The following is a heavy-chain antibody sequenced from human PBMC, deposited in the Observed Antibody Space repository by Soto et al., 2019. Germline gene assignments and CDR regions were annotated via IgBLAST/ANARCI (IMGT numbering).Heavy chain of an antibody. Sequence: GASVKVSCKASGYTFTSYGISWVRQAPGQGLEWMGWISAYNGNTNYAQKLQGRVTMTTDTSTSTAYMELRSLRSDDTAVYYCAREQRWLQFDAFDIWGQGTMVTVSS. CDR1: GYTFTSYG. J-gene: IGHJ3*02. CDR2: ISAYNGNT. V-gene: IGHV1-18*04. CDR3: AREQRWLQFDAFDI. D-gene: IGHD5-12*01.